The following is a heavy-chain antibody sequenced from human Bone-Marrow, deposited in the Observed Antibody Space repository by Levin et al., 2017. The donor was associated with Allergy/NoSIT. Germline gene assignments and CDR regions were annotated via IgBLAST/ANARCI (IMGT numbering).Heavy chain of an antibody. V-gene: IGHV3-21*01. J-gene: IGHJ6*02. CDR2: MSSTGNYI. CDR1: GFTFSGHA. D-gene: IGHD2-21*02. Sequence: PGGSLRLSCAAFGFTFSGHAMNWVRQAPGKGLEWVSSMSSTGNYIYYADSVKGRFTISRDNAKNSLYLQMNILRAEDTAVYYCARDACSGRDCYTVDYGMDVWGQGTTVTVSS. CDR3: ARDACSGRDCYTVDYGMDV.